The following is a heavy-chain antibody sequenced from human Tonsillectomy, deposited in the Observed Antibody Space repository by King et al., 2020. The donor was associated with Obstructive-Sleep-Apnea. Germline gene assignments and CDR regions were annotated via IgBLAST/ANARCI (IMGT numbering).Heavy chain of an antibody. V-gene: IGHV3-30*18. CDR3: AKGASGYGDFDY. Sequence: VQLVESGGGVVQPGRSLRLSCAASGCTLSSYGMHWVRQAPGKGLEWGAFISYDGRKKDHADSVKGRFTISRDTSQNTLYLQMNSLRAEDTAGYYCAKGASGYGDFDYWGQGTLVTVSS. CDR2: ISYDGRKK. CDR1: GCTLSSYG. J-gene: IGHJ4*02. D-gene: IGHD5-12*01.